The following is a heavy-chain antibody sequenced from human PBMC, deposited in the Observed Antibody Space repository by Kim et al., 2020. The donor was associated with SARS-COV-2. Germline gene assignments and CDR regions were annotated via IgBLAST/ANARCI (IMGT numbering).Heavy chain of an antibody. Sequence: SGPTLVNPTQTLTLTCTFSGFSLSTSGVGVGWIRQPPGKALEWLALIYWDDDKRYSPSLKSRLTITKDTSKNQVVLTMTNMDPVDTATYYCAHSVIAVAGTGEPQGGCDYWGQRTLGTVSS. CDR3: AHSVIAVAGTGEPQGGCDY. V-gene: IGHV2-5*02. D-gene: IGHD6-19*01. CDR1: GFSLSTSGVG. CDR2: IYWDDDK. J-gene: IGHJ4*02.